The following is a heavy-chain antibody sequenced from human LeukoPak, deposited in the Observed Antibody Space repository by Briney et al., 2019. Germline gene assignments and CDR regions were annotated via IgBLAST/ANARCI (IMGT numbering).Heavy chain of an antibody. J-gene: IGHJ4*02. D-gene: IGHD1-14*01. CDR2: IYYSGST. CDR3: TGHSRNNDY. Sequence: SETLSLTCTVSGGSISSSSDYWGWIRQPPGKGLEWIGSIYYSGSTYYNPSLKSRVTISVDTSKNQFSLKLSSVTAADTAVYYCTGHSRNNDYSGQGTLVTVSS. V-gene: IGHV4-39*01. CDR1: GGSISSSSDY.